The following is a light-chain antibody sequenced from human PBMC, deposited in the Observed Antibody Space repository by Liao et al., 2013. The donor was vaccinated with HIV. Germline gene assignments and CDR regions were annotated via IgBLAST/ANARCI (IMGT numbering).Light chain of an antibody. CDR2: YDT. CDR3: QVWDTTSDHPYV. J-gene: IGLJ1*01. V-gene: IGLV3-21*04. CDR1: NIGSES. Sequence: SYELTQPPSVSVAPGKTARITCGGHNIGSESVHWYQQKPGQAPVLVIYYDTDRPSGIPERFSASNSGNTATLTISRVEAGDEADYYCQVWDTTSDHPYVFGTGTKVTVL.